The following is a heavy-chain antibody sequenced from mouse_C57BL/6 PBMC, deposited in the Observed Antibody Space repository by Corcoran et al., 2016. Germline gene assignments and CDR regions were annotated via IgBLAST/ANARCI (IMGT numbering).Heavy chain of an antibody. CDR1: GYTFTDYN. Sequence: EVQLQQSGPELVKPGASVKIPCKASGYTFTDYNMDWVKQSHGKSLEWIGDINPNNGGTIYNQKFKGKATLTVDKSSSTAYMELRSLTSADTAVYYCARGGAMDYWGQGPSVTVSS. CDR2: INPNNGGT. V-gene: IGHV1-18*01. J-gene: IGHJ4*01. CDR3: ARGGAMDY.